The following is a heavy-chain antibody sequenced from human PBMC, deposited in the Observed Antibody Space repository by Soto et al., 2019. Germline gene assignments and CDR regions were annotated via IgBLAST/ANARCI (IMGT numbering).Heavy chain of an antibody. CDR1: GGSISSGGYS. J-gene: IGHJ4*02. V-gene: IGHV4-30-2*01. D-gene: IGHD6-19*01. Sequence: SETLCLTCGVSGGSISSGGYSWSWIRQPPGKGLEWIGYIYHGSTYYNPSLKSRVTISVDRSKNQFSLKLSSVTAADTAVYYCARAGGLGAVAVDYWGQGTLVTSPQ. CDR2: IYHGST. CDR3: ARAGGLGAVAVDY.